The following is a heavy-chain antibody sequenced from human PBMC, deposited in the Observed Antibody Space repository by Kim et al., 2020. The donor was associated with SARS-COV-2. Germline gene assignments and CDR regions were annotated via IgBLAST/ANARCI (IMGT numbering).Heavy chain of an antibody. Sequence: SETLSLTCSVSGYSITTVSYYWGWIRQSPGKGLEWIGSIYHTGSTYYNPSLKSRVTLSVDTSKNQFSLHMNSVTAADTAVYYCARAWFGVLFHGCFDPWG. J-gene: IGHJ5*02. V-gene: IGHV4-39*01. D-gene: IGHD3-10*01. CDR1: GYSITTVSYY. CDR3: ARAWFGVLFHGCFDP. CDR2: IYHTGST.